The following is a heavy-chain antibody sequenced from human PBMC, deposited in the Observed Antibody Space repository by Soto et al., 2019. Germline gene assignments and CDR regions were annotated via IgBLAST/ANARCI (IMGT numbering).Heavy chain of an antibody. CDR1: GGSISSGDYY. D-gene: IGHD3-10*01. Sequence: SETLSLTCTVSGGSISSGDYYWSWIRQPPGKGLEWIGYIYYSGSTYYNPSLKSRVTISVDTSKNQFSLKLSSVTAADTAVYYCARVSIDYYGSGSYYKGSWFDPWGQGTLVTVS. CDR3: ARVSIDYYGSGSYYKGSWFDP. V-gene: IGHV4-30-4*01. CDR2: IYYSGST. J-gene: IGHJ5*02.